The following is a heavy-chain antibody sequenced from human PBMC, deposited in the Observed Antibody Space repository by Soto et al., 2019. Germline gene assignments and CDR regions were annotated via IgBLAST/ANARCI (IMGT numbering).Heavy chain of an antibody. CDR1: GSSISSYY. D-gene: IGHD5-18*01. CDR3: ARHQERGYSYGGFDY. J-gene: IGHJ4*02. V-gene: IGHV4-59*08. Sequence: SEALSLTCTVSGSSISSYYWSWIRQPPGKGLEWIGYIYYSGSTNYNPSLKSRVTISVDTSKNQFSLKLSSVTAADTAVYYCARHQERGYSYGGFDYWGQGTLVTVS. CDR2: IYYSGST.